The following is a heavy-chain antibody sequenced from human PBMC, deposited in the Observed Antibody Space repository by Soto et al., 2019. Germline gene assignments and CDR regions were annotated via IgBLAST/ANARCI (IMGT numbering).Heavy chain of an antibody. J-gene: IGHJ6*02. CDR3: ATASEMKTTATPYYYGMDV. CDR1: GYTLTELS. D-gene: IGHD1-1*01. Sequence: VASVKVSCKVSGYTLTELSMHWVRQAPGKGLEWMGGFDPEDGETIYAQKFQGRVTMTEDTSTDTAYMELSSLRSEDTAVYYCATASEMKTTATPYYYGMDVWGQGTTVTVSS. CDR2: FDPEDGET. V-gene: IGHV1-24*01.